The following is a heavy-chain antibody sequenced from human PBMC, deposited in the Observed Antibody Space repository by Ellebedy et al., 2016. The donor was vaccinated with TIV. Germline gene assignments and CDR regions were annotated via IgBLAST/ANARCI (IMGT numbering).Heavy chain of an antibody. CDR1: GYVFTAYY. J-gene: IGHJ6*02. D-gene: IGHD6-13*01. CDR3: ARVRRGSSGMDV. Sequence: ASVKVSCKTSGYVFTAYYIHWVRQAPGQGLEWMGWINPDSGGTNLPQKSQGRVTMTRDTSVNTAYMDLSRLESDDTAVYHCARVRRGSSGMDVWGQGTTVTVS. CDR2: INPDSGGT. V-gene: IGHV1-2*02.